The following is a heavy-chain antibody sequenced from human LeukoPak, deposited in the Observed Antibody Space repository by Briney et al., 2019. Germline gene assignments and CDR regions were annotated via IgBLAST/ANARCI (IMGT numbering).Heavy chain of an antibody. D-gene: IGHD5-12*01. CDR2: ISYDGSNK. CDR1: GFTFSSYG. CDR3: AKGTWEWLRLIDY. J-gene: IGHJ4*02. V-gene: IGHV3-30*18. Sequence: GGSLRLSCAASGFTFSSYGMHWVRQAPGKGLEWVAVISYDGSNKYYADSVKGRFTISRDNSKSTLYLQMNSLRAEDTAVYYCAKGTWEWLRLIDYWGQGTPVTVSS.